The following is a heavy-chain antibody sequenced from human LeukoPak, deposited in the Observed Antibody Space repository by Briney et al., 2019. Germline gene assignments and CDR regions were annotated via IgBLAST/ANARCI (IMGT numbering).Heavy chain of an antibody. CDR3: ARVSSASIAVAGTGYMDV. Sequence: PSETLSLTCTVSGYSISSGYYWAWIRQPPGKGLEWIGSIYYSGNTYYNPSLKSRVTISLDTSKNQFSLKLSSVTAADTAVYYCARVSSASIAVAGTGYMDVWGKGTTVTVSS. CDR2: IYYSGNT. CDR1: GYSISSGYY. D-gene: IGHD6-19*01. V-gene: IGHV4-38-2*02. J-gene: IGHJ6*03.